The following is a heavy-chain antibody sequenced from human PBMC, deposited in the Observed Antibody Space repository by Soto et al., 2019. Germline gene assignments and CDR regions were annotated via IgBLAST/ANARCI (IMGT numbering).Heavy chain of an antibody. CDR1: GFTFNDYG. Sequence: GGSLRLSCAASGFTFNDYGMSWVRQAPGKGLEWVSGINWNGGSTGYADSVKGRFTISRDNSKNSLYLQMNSLRAEDTALYYCARDGYACRLTYGGFDPWGQGTLVTVSS. J-gene: IGHJ5*02. D-gene: IGHD5-18*01. CDR3: ARDGYACRLTYGGFDP. V-gene: IGHV3-20*04. CDR2: INWNGGST.